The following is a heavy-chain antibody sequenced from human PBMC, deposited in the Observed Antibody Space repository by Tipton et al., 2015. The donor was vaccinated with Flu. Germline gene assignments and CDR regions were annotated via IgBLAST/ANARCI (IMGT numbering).Heavy chain of an antibody. CDR2: INKDGSNA. D-gene: IGHD2-2*01. J-gene: IGHJ4*02. CDR3: TRGLSPPEALDY. Sequence: SLRLSCAASGFTFSNHWMHWVRQAPGKGLVWVSRINKDGSNAVYADSVKGRFTFSRDNAKNTLYLQMIGLRADDTAVYYCTRGLSPPEALDYWGQGTLVTVSS. V-gene: IGHV3-74*01. CDR1: GFTFSNHW.